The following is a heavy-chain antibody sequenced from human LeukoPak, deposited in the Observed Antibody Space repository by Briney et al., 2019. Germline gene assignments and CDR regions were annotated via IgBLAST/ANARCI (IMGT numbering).Heavy chain of an antibody. CDR3: ARDRILSGYGDDAFDI. Sequence: GGSLILSYAPCGSTSSSYIMNGVRQATGKALEGVLSISSSSSYIYYAYSVERLFTIARDNAKNSLFLQKNSLRAEDTAVYYCARDRILSGYGDDAFDIWGQGTMVTVSS. CDR2: ISSSSSYI. V-gene: IGHV3-21*01. CDR1: GSTSSSYI. J-gene: IGHJ3*02. D-gene: IGHD5-12*01.